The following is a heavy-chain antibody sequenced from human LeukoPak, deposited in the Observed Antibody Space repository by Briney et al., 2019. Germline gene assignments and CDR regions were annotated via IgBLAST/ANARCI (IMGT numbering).Heavy chain of an antibody. CDR1: GGTFSSYA. CDR3: AGRRITMIVVVI. J-gene: IGHJ4*02. Sequence: SVKVSFKASGGTFSSYAISWVRQAPGQGLEWMGGIIPIFGTANYAQKFQGRVTITADESTSTAYMELSSLRSEDTAVYYCAGRRITMIVVVIWGQGTLVTVSS. V-gene: IGHV1-69*13. D-gene: IGHD3-22*01. CDR2: IIPIFGTA.